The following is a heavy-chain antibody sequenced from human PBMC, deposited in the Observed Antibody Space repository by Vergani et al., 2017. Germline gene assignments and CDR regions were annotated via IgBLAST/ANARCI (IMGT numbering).Heavy chain of an antibody. V-gene: IGHV4-38-2*01. D-gene: IGHD3-10*01. J-gene: IGHJ2*01. CDR1: GISISRGYY. CDR3: ARNPRECVSVTVASWYFDL. Sequence: QVQLQESGPGLVKPSETLSLTCDVSGISISRGYYWGWVRQPPGKGLEWIATMFHSGSTYYNPSLKSRVTMSVDTSKNQFSLKMNSVTATDTAVYYCARNPRECVSVTVASWYFDLWGRGTLVTVSS. CDR2: MFHSGST.